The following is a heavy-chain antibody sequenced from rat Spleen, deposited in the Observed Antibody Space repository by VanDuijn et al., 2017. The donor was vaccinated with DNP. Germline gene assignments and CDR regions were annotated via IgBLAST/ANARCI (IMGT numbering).Heavy chain of an antibody. CDR3: VRWYNSGFYFDY. J-gene: IGHJ2*01. CDR2: ISTGGGKT. V-gene: IGHV5-25*01. CDR1: GFTFTNYY. D-gene: IGHD4-3*01. Sequence: EVQLVESGGGLVQPGRSMKLSCAASGFTFTNYYMAWVRQAPTKGLEWVAAISTGGGKTYYRDSVKGRFTISRANEKSTLYLQMNSLRSEDMATYYCVRWYNSGFYFDYWGQGVMVTVSS.